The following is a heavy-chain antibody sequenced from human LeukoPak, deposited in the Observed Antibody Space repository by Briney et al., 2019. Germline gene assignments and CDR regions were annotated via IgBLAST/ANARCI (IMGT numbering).Heavy chain of an antibody. J-gene: IGHJ4*02. V-gene: IGHV3-11*01. CDR2: ISGSGATR. CDR1: GFTFNDYY. CDR3: ARDPPYGDYSEN. D-gene: IGHD4-17*01. Sequence: PGGSLRLSCAASGFTFNDYYMSWIRQAPARGLEWVSYISGSGATRKYADSVKGRFTISRDNAKNSLYLQMNSLRAEDTAVYYGARDPPYGDYSENWGQGILVIVSS.